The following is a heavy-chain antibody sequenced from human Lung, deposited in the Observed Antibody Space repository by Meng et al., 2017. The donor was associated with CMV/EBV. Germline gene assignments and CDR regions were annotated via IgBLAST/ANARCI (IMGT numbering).Heavy chain of an antibody. CDR3: ARGKQDAWELLAY. Sequence: QGRLQESGPGPGKPSGTLSLTCGVSGVSISSNIRWTWVRQPPGKGLEWIGDIDDSGSTNYNPSLNSRISISLDKSKNHFSLKVNSVTAADTAVYYCARGKQDAWELLAYWGQGALVTVSS. CDR2: IDDSGST. V-gene: IGHV4-4*02. D-gene: IGHD1-26*01. CDR1: GVSISSNIR. J-gene: IGHJ4*02.